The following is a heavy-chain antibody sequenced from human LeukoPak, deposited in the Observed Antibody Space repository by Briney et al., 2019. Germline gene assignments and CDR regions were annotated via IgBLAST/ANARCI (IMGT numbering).Heavy chain of an antibody. Sequence: GGSLRLSCAASGFTFSSYAMSWVRQAPGKGLEWVSAISGSGGSTYYADSVKGRFTISRDNSKNTLYLQMNSLRAEDTAVYYCAKSEGRIMITFGGVYFDYWGQGTLVTVSS. J-gene: IGHJ4*02. V-gene: IGHV3-23*01. CDR1: GFTFSSYA. D-gene: IGHD3-16*01. CDR3: AKSEGRIMITFGGVYFDY. CDR2: ISGSGGST.